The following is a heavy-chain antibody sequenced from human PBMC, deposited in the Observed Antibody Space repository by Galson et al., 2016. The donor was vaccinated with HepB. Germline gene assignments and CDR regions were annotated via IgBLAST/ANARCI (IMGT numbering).Heavy chain of an antibody. CDR2: IYWDDDI. D-gene: IGHD2/OR15-2a*01. V-gene: IGHV2-5*02. CDR1: GFSLTTFGVG. J-gene: IGHJ4*02. CDR3: ARRPEYFLSSGDLWVGFDC. Sequence: PALVKPTQTLTLTCTFSGFSLTTFGVGVGWIRQPPGKALEWLALIYWDDDIRSSPSLKNRVTITKDTSKNQVVLTLTNLDPVDTGTYYCARRPEYFLSSGDLWVGFDCWGPGTLVTVST.